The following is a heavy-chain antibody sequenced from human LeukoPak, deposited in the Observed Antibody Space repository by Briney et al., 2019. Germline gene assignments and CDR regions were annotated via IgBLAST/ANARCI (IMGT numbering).Heavy chain of an antibody. CDR2: INHSGST. CDR1: GGSFSGYY. D-gene: IGHD6-6*01. CDR3: ARGRGSGRQLGWYFDL. Sequence: SETLSLTCAVYGGSFSGYYWSWIRQPPGKGLEWIGEINHSGSTNYNPSLKRRVTISVDTSKNQFSLKLSSVNAAATAVYYCARGRGSGRQLGWYFDLWGRGTLVTVSS. V-gene: IGHV4-34*01. J-gene: IGHJ2*01.